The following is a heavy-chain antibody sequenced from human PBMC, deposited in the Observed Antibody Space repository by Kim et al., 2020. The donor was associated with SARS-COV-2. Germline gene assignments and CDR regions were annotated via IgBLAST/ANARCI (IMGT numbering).Heavy chain of an antibody. CDR3: ARASLDYGDYSENYYYYGMGV. D-gene: IGHD4-17*01. Sequence: SETLSLTCTVSGGSISSYYWSWIRQPPGKGLEWIGYIYYSGSTNYNPSLKSRVTISVDTSKNQFSLKLSSVTAADTAVYYCARASLDYGDYSENYYYYGMGVWGQGTTVTLSS. CDR1: GGSISSYY. J-gene: IGHJ6*02. CDR2: IYYSGST. V-gene: IGHV4-59*13.